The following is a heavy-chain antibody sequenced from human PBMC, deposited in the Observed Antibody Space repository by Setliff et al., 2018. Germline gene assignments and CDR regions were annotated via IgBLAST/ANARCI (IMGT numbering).Heavy chain of an antibody. D-gene: IGHD2-2*02. J-gene: IGHJ4*02. V-gene: IGHV4-39*01. CDR1: GGSINSRSYY. CDR3: ARGINTVSWTPKY. Sequence: LSLTCNVSGGSINSRSYYWGWIRQPPGKGLEWIGTIYYSGTTYYNPSLKSRVTTSVDTSKNQFSLKLSSVTAADTAVYYCARGINTVSWTPKYWGQGTLVTVSS. CDR2: IYYSGTT.